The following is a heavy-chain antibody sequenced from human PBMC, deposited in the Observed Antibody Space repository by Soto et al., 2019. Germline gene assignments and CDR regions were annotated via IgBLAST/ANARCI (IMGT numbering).Heavy chain of an antibody. Sequence: GESLKISCKASGYSFSTYWIAWVRQMPGKGLEWMGIIYPGDSDTRYSPSFQGLVTISVDKSISTAYLQWRSLKASDTAMYYCARNGEQLLHFDLWGQGTLVTVSS. D-gene: IGHD2-15*01. CDR1: GYSFSTYW. J-gene: IGHJ4*02. V-gene: IGHV5-51*01. CDR3: ARNGEQLLHFDL. CDR2: IYPGDSDT.